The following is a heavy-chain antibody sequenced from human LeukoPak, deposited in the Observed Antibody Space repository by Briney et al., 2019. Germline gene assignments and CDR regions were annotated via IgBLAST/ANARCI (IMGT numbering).Heavy chain of an antibody. CDR3: AKDSNEYFYDTSGPDY. V-gene: IGHV3-23*01. CDR2: ISPSGDIT. Sequence: PGGSLRLSCAASGFIFSSHGMNWVRQAPGKGLEWVSGISPSGDITYYADSVKGRFTISRDNSKNTLYLQMNSLRAEDTAVYYCAKDSNEYFYDTSGPDYWGQGTLVTVSS. J-gene: IGHJ4*02. CDR1: GFIFSSHG. D-gene: IGHD3-22*01.